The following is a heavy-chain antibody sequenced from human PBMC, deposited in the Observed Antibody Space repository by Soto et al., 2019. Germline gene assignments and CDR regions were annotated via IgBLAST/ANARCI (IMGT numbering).Heavy chain of an antibody. V-gene: IGHV3-48*03. CDR1: GLTFSSYE. D-gene: IGHD2-15*01. Sequence: GSLRLSCAASGLTFSSYEMNWVRQAPWKGLEWVSYISRSGSTIYYADSVKGRVTISIDNAKNPLYLQMNSLRAEDTAVYYCARDGRIRSPDWYSDLWGRGKLVTVSS. CDR2: ISRSGSTI. CDR3: ARDGRIRSPDWYSDL. J-gene: IGHJ2*01.